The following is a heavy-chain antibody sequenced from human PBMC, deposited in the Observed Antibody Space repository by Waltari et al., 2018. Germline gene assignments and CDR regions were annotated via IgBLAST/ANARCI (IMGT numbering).Heavy chain of an antibody. J-gene: IGHJ4*02. CDR2: ITPNGDNT. CDR1: EFIFKSYV. D-gene: IGHD1-7*01. V-gene: IGHV3-64D*06. Sequence: VKLVEFGGGLVQSGGSLRLSCSAFEFIFKSYVMHWVRQAPGKSLQHISAITPNGDNTYYTDSVKGRFTISRDNSRDTLYLQMTSLRPEDTATYYCVKAELTRTLFGLAPHYWGQGTLVTVSS. CDR3: VKAELTRTLFGLAPHY.